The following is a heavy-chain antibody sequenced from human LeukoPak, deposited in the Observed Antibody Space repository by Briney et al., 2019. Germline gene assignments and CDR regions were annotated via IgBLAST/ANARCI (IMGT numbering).Heavy chain of an antibody. D-gene: IGHD5-18*01. CDR3: GRDRGGYRYSRDY. V-gene: IGHV4-59*02. CDR1: GGSVSSYY. Sequence: PSETLSLTCTVSGGSVSSYYWNWIRQPPGKGPEWIWHVYYSGSTNYNPSLESRVTISINTSNNHSFFQQGSMTTAEPAVYYFGRDRGGYRYSRDYWGRGTLVSVSS. J-gene: IGHJ4*02. CDR2: VYYSGST.